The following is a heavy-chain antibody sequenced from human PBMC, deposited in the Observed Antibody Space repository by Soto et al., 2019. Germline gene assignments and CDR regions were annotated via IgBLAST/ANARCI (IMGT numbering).Heavy chain of an antibody. CDR1: GYTFTSYG. CDR2: ISAYNGNT. J-gene: IGHJ6*02. V-gene: IGHV1-18*01. D-gene: IGHD4-4*01. Sequence: ASVKVSCKASGYTFTSYGISWVRQAPGQGLEWMGWISAYNGNTNYAQKLQGRVTMTTDTSTSTAYMELRSLRSDDTALYYCARDDYSNYEGRYYYGMDVWGQGTTVTVSS. CDR3: ARDDYSNYEGRYYYGMDV.